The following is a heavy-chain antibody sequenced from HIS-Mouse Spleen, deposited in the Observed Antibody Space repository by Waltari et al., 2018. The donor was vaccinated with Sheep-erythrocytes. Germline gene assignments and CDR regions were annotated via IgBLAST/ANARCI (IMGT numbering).Heavy chain of an antibody. Sequence: QVQLVQSGAEVKKPGSSVKVSCKASGGTFSSYAISWVRQAPGQGLEWMGKIIPIIGIAKYAQKFQDRVTITADKSTSTAYMELSSLRSEDTAVYYCAQTGATTPHFDYWGQGTLVTVSS. J-gene: IGHJ4*02. CDR3: AQTGATTPHFDY. CDR1: GGTFSSYA. V-gene: IGHV1-69*04. CDR2: IIPIIGIA. D-gene: IGHD1-26*01.